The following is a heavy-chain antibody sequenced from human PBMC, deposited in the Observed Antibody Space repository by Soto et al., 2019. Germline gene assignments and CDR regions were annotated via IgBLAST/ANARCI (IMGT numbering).Heavy chain of an antibody. V-gene: IGHV1-2*02. CDR3: AGDGLVVVTANWFDP. D-gene: IGHD2-21*02. CDR1: GYTFTGYY. Sequence: ASVKVSCKASGYTFTGYYMHWVRQAPGQGLEWMGWINPNSGGTNYAQKFQGRVTMTRDTSISTAYMELSRLRSDDTAVYYCAGDGLVVVTANWFDPWGQGTLVTVSS. CDR2: INPNSGGT. J-gene: IGHJ5*02.